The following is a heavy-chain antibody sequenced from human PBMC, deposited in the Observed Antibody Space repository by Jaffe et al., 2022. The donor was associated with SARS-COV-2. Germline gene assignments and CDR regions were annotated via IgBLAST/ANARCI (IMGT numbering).Heavy chain of an antibody. CDR3: ARESEESSGLPYGLDV. D-gene: IGHD6-19*01. CDR2: IYGRTRDI. V-gene: IGHV3-48*02. CDR1: GFTFSRYN. Sequence: EVQLVESGGDLIQPGGSLRLSCVASGFTFSRYNMNWVRQAPGKGLEWISCIYGRTRDIYYADSVKGRFTMSRDNGKNSLFLQMNSLRDDDTAIYYCARESEESSGLPYGLDVWGRGTTVTVS. J-gene: IGHJ6*02.